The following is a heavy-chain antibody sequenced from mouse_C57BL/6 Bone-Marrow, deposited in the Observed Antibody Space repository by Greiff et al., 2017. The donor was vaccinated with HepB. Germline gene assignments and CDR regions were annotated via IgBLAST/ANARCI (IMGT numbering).Heavy chain of an antibody. V-gene: IGHV10-1*01. CDR1: GFSFNTYA. Sequence: EVKLVESGGGLVQPKGSLKLSCAASGFSFNTYAMNWVRQAPGKGLEWVARIRSKSNNYATYYADSVKDRFTISRDDSESMLYLQMNNLKTEDTAMYYCVRRDSGYAMDYWGQGTSVTVSS. D-gene: IGHD3-2*02. CDR3: VRRDSGYAMDY. J-gene: IGHJ4*01. CDR2: IRSKSNNYAT.